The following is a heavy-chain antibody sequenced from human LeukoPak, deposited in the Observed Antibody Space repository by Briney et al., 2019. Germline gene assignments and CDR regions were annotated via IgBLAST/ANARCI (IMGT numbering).Heavy chain of an antibody. CDR1: GYTFTGYY. D-gene: IGHD6-13*01. V-gene: IGHV1-2*02. J-gene: IGHJ5*02. CDR3: AREYSSSWYGNWFDP. Sequence: APVKVSCKASGYTFTGYYMHWVRQAPGQGLEWMGWINPNSGGTNYAQKFQGRVTMTRDTSISTAYMELSRLRSDDTAVYYCAREYSSSWYGNWFDPWGQGTLVTVSS. CDR2: INPNSGGT.